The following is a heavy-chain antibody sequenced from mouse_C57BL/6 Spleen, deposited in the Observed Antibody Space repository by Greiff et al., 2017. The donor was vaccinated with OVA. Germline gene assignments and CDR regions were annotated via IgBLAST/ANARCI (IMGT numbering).Heavy chain of an antibody. V-gene: IGHV14-2*01. CDR2: IDPEDGET. J-gene: IGHJ2*01. Sequence: VQLQQSGAELVKPGASVKLSCTASGFNIKDYYMHWVKQRTEQGLEWIGRIDPEDGETKYAPKFQGKATLTADTSSNTAYLQLSSLTSEDTAVYYCARKAIWGTVRDYWGQGTTLTVSS. D-gene: IGHD1-1*01. CDR3: ARKAIWGTVRDY. CDR1: GFNIKDYY.